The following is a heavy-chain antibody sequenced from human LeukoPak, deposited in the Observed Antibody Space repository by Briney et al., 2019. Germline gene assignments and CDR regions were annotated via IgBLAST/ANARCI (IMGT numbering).Heavy chain of an antibody. CDR3: AADRATQYFDY. CDR2: IWYDGSNK. D-gene: IGHD2-15*01. J-gene: IGHJ4*02. CDR1: GITFRSYG. V-gene: IGHV3-30*02. Sequence: GGSLRLSCAASGITFRSYGMHWVRQAPGKGLEWVAFIWYDGSNKYYADSVKGRFTISRDNSRNTLFLQMNSLRAEDTAVYYCAADRATQYFDYWGQGTLVSVSS.